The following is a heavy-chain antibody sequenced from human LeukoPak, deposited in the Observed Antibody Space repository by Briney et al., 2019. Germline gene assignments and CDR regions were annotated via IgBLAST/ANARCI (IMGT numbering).Heavy chain of an antibody. V-gene: IGHV4-4*07. CDR1: GXSISSYY. Sequence: SETLSLTCTVSGXSISSYYWSWIRQPAGKGLEWIGRIYTSGRTNYNPSLKSRVTMSVDTSKNQFSLKLSSVTAADTAVYYCAREYYDSSGYYSTDYFDYWGQGTLVTVSS. CDR2: IYTSGRT. D-gene: IGHD3-22*01. CDR3: AREYYDSSGYYSTDYFDY. J-gene: IGHJ4*02.